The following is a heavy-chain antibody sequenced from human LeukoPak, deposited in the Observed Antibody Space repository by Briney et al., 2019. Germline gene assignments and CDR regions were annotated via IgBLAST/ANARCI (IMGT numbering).Heavy chain of an antibody. D-gene: IGHD6-13*01. J-gene: IGHJ6*03. CDR3: ATWGYSSSWYPGYYYYYYMDV. CDR1: GYTFTSYD. V-gene: IGHV1-8*02. CDR2: MNPNSGNT. Sequence: GASVKVSCKASGYTFTSYDINWVRQATGQGLEGMGWMNPNSGNTGYAQKFQGRVTMTRNTSISTAYMELSSLRSEDTAVYYCATWGYSSSWYPGYYYYYYMDVWGKGTTVTISS.